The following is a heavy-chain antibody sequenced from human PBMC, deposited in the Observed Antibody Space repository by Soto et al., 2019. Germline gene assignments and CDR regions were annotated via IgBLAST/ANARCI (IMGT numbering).Heavy chain of an antibody. CDR3: ASNPYGDYVQDYYDGMDV. V-gene: IGHV1-69*01. CDR2: IIPIFGTA. Sequence: QVQLVQSGAEVKKPGSSVKVSCKASGGTFSSYAISWVRQAPGQGLEWMGGIIPIFGTANYAQKFQGRVTITADESTSTAYMELSSLRSEDTAVYYCASNPYGDYVQDYYDGMDVWGQGTTVTVSS. J-gene: IGHJ6*02. CDR1: GGTFSSYA. D-gene: IGHD4-17*01.